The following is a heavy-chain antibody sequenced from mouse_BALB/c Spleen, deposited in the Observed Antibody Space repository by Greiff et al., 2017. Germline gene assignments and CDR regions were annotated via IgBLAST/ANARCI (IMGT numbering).Heavy chain of an antibody. Sequence: QVQLQQPGAELVKPGASVKMSCKASGYTFTSYNMHWVKQTPGQGLEWIGAIYPGNGDTSYNQKFKGKATLTADKSSSTAYMQLSSLTSEDSAVYYCARSGVYEDPYWYFDVWGAGTTVTVSS. CDR3: ARSGVYEDPYWYFDV. J-gene: IGHJ1*01. D-gene: IGHD2-10*02. V-gene: IGHV1-12*01. CDR2: IYPGNGDT. CDR1: GYTFTSYN.